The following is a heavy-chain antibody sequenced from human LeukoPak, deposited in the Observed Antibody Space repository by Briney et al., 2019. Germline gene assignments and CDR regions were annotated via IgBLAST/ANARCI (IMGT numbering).Heavy chain of an antibody. D-gene: IGHD3-3*01. CDR2: IYTSGST. CDR3: ARDWGITIFGVSYGWFDP. Sequence: PSETLSLTCTVSGGSISSYYWSWIRQPAGKGLEWIGRIYTSGSTNYNPSLKSRVTMSVDTSKNQFSLKLSSVTAADTAVYYCARDWGITIFGVSYGWFDPWGQGTLVTVPS. V-gene: IGHV4-4*07. J-gene: IGHJ5*02. CDR1: GGSISSYY.